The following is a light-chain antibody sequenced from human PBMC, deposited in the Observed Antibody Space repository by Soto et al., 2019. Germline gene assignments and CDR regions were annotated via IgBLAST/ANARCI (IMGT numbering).Light chain of an antibody. Sequence: EIVLTQSPATLSLSPGERATISCRASQSVSGYLAWYQQKPVQAPRLLMYDASNSATGIPARFSGSGSGTDFTLTISSLEPEDFAVYYCQQRSNWPSTFGGGTKVDIK. CDR1: QSVSGY. J-gene: IGKJ4*01. CDR2: DAS. CDR3: QQRSNWPST. V-gene: IGKV3-11*01.